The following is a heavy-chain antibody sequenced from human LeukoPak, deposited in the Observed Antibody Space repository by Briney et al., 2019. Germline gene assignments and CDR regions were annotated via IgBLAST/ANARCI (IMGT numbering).Heavy chain of an antibody. CDR2: IYHSGNT. CDR1: GGSFSNYY. V-gene: IGHV4-59*01. J-gene: IGHJ4*02. Sequence: PSETLSLTCSVSGGSFSNYYWGWIRQPPGKGLEWIGYIYHSGNTNYNPSLKSRVTILVDTSKNQFSLNLSSVTAADTAVYFCARGPKRYYLNYWGQGPLVTVSS. CDR3: ARGPKRYYLNY.